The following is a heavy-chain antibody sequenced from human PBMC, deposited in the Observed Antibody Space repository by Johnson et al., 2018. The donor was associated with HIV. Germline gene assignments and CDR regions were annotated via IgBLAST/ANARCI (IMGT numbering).Heavy chain of an antibody. V-gene: IGHV3-13*01. CDR3: ARDGRDLVTRGSFDV. CDR1: GFTFSSYD. D-gene: IGHD3-9*01. J-gene: IGHJ3*01. Sequence: VQLVESGGSVVRPGGSLRLSCAASGFTFSSYDMHWVRQATGKGLEWVSAIGTAGDTYYPGSVKGRFPISRDNAKNSLSLQMNSLRAEETAVYYCARDGRDLVTRGSFDVWGQGTVVTVSS. CDR2: IGTAGDT.